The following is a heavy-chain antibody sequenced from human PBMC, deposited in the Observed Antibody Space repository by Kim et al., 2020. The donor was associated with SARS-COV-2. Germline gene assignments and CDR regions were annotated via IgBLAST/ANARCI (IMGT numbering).Heavy chain of an antibody. J-gene: IGHJ6*02. V-gene: IGHV1-69*13. CDR1: GGTFSSYA. CDR3: AILCGPVDIVATIPRLCYYYGMDV. D-gene: IGHD5-12*01. Sequence: SVKVSCKASGGTFSSYAISWVRQAPGQGLEWMGGIIPIFGTANYAQKFQGRVTITADESTSTAYMELSSLRSEDTAVYYCAILCGPVDIVATIPRLCYYYGMDVWGQGTTVTVSS. CDR2: IIPIFGTA.